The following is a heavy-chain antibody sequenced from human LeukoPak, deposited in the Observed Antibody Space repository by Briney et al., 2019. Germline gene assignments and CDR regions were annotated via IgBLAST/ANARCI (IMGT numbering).Heavy chain of an antibody. CDR3: ATYESGNYGRLDY. D-gene: IGHD1-26*01. CDR2: IFYSGST. Sequence: PSETLSLTCTVSGGSISSTSYYWGWIRLPPGKGLEWIGYIFYSGSTYYNPSLKSRVTISVDTSKNQFSLRLSSVTAADTAVYYCATYESGNYGRLDYWGQGTLVTVSS. CDR1: GGSISSTSYY. J-gene: IGHJ4*02. V-gene: IGHV4-39*01.